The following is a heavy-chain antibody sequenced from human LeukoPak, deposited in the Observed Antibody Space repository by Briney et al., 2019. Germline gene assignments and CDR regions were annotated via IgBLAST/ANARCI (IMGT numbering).Heavy chain of an antibody. Sequence: SVRVSCKASGGTFSSYAIRWVRQAPGQGLERRGGIIPIFGTANYAQMFQGRVTITADKSTSTAYMELSILRSEDTAVYYCATPGGYCSSTSCPLDYWGQGTLVTVSS. CDR3: ATPGGYCSSTSCPLDY. V-gene: IGHV1-69*06. D-gene: IGHD2-2*01. CDR2: IIPIFGTA. CDR1: GGTFSSYA. J-gene: IGHJ4*02.